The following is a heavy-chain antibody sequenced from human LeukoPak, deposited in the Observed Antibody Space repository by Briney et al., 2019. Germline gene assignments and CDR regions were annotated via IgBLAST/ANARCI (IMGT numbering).Heavy chain of an antibody. J-gene: IGHJ5*02. CDR1: GGSISSYY. V-gene: IGHV4-59*01. D-gene: IGHD5-18*01. Sequence: SETLSLTCTVSGGSISSYYWSWIRQPPGKGLEWIGYIYYSGSTNYNPSLKSRVTISVDTSKNQFSLKLSSVTAADSAVYYCARGKRFYSYDNWFDPWGQGTLVTVSS. CDR2: IYYSGST. CDR3: ARGKRFYSYDNWFDP.